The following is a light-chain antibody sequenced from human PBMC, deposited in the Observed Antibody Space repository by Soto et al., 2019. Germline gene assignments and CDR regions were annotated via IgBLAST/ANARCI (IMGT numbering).Light chain of an antibody. CDR1: SSNIGAGYD. V-gene: IGLV1-40*01. CDR2: GNS. J-gene: IGLJ2*01. Sequence: QSVLTQPPSVSGAPGQRVTISCTGSSSNIGAGYDVQWYQQLPGTAPKVLIYGNSNRPSGVPDRFSRSKSGTSASLAITGLHAEDEADYYCQSYDSSLSGVVFGGGTKLTVL. CDR3: QSYDSSLSGVV.